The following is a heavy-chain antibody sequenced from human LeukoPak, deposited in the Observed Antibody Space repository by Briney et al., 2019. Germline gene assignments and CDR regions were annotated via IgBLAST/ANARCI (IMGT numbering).Heavy chain of an antibody. CDR2: IKSKIEGGTI. CDR1: GFTFSNAW. V-gene: IGHV3-15*07. D-gene: IGHD6-19*01. CDR3: TTATVAGIY. Sequence: GGSLRLSCAASGFTFSNAWMNWVRQAPGKGLEWVGRIKSKIEGGTIDYAPPVKGRFTISRDDSKNTLYLQMNSLKTEDTAVYYCTTATVAGIYWGQGTLVIVSS. J-gene: IGHJ4*02.